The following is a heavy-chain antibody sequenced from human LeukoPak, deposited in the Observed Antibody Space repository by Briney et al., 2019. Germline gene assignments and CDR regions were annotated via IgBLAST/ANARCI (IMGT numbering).Heavy chain of an antibody. CDR3: AKDSRHLSSTRGGLKESRGGFSDY. Sequence: AGGSLRLSCAASGFTFSNYEMNWVRQAPGKGLDWVSYIGSRGATIYYADSVKGRFTISRDNSRNTLYLQMNNLRAEDTAVYYCAKDSRHLSSTRGGLKESRGGFSDYWGQGTLVTVSS. J-gene: IGHJ4*02. V-gene: IGHV3-48*03. CDR2: IGSRGATI. D-gene: IGHD6-13*01. CDR1: GFTFSNYE.